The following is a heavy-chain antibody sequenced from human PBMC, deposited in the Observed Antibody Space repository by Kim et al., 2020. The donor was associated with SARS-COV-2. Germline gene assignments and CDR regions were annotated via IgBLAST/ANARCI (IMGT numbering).Heavy chain of an antibody. Sequence: SETLSLTCTVSGGSISSYYWSWIRQPPGKGLEWIGYIYYSGSTNYNPSLKSRVTISVDTSKNQFSLKLSSVTAADTAVYYCARPEGAGWMGDWGQGTLVTVSS. D-gene: IGHD2-2*03. V-gene: IGHV4-59*01. J-gene: IGHJ4*02. CDR1: GGSISSYY. CDR3: ARPEGAGWMGD. CDR2: IYYSGST.